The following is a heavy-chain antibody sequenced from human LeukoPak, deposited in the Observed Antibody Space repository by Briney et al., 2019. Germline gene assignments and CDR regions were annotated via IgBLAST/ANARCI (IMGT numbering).Heavy chain of an antibody. J-gene: IGHJ5*02. CDR3: VRGDPSAWS. CDR1: GFTFKLYW. CDR2: INDDGSST. Sequence: PGGSLRLSCAASGFTFKLYWMHWVRQAPGKGPVWVSRINDDGSSTTYADSVKGRFTISRDDAKNMLFLQMNSLRGEDTAVYYCVRGDPSAWSWGQGTLVTVSS. D-gene: IGHD2-15*01. V-gene: IGHV3-74*01.